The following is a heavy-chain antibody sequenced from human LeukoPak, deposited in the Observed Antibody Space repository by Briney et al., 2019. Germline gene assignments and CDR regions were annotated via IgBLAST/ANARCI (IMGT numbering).Heavy chain of an antibody. D-gene: IGHD1-26*01. V-gene: IGHV3-30*18. J-gene: IGHJ4*02. CDR3: AKQSGTYYSGFDY. Sequence: GGSLRLSCAASGFTFSSYGMHWVRQAPGKGLEWVAVISYDGSNKQYADSVKGRFTISRDNYKKTLYLQMNSLRAEDTALYYCAKQSGTYYSGFDYWGQGTLVTVCS. CDR1: GFTFSSYG. CDR2: ISYDGSNK.